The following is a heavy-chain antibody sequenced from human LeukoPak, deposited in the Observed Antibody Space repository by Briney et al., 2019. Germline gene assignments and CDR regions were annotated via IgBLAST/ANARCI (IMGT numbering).Heavy chain of an antibody. CDR1: GGSISGTNW. CDR3: ARRVTGRGTYYFDY. J-gene: IGHJ4*02. D-gene: IGHD3-16*01. V-gene: IGHV4-4*02. Sequence: PSETLSLTCGVSGGSISGTNWWSWVRQPPGQGLEWIGEISLRGLTNYNPALKSRVTISLDTSKNQFSLKLNSVTAADTAVYYCARRVTGRGTYYFDYWGQGTLVTVSS. CDR2: ISLRGLT.